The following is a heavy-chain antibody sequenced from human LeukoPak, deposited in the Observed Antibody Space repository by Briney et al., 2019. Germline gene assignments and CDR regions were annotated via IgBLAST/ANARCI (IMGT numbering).Heavy chain of an antibody. J-gene: IGHJ5*02. CDR3: ARDRLQYVAAAGTRMWFDP. CDR2: ISAYNGNT. V-gene: IGHV1-18*01. CDR1: GYTFTSYG. D-gene: IGHD6-13*01. Sequence: HWASVKVSCKASGYTFTSYGISWVRQAPGQGLEWMGWISAYNGNTNYAQKLQGRVTMTTDTSTSTAYMELRSLRSDDTAVYYCARDRLQYVAAAGTRMWFDPWGQGTLVTVSS.